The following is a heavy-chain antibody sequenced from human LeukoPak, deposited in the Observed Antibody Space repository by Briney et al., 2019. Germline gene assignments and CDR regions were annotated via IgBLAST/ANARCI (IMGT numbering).Heavy chain of an antibody. CDR3: AKYAPSDTKPTRYSDY. CDR1: GFTFSSYA. J-gene: IGHJ4*02. Sequence: GGSLRLSCAASGFTFSSYAMTWVRQAPGKGLEWVSVIGTPDGNEHYADSVGGRFTISRDNSRSMLYLQMNSLRAEDTAVYYCAKYAPSDTKPTRYSDYWGPGTLVTVSS. V-gene: IGHV3-23*01. D-gene: IGHD5-18*01. CDR2: IGTPDGNE.